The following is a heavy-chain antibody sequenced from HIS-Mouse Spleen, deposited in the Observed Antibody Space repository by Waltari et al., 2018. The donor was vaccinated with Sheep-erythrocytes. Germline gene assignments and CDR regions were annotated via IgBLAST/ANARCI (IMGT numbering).Heavy chain of an antibody. CDR3: ARANSGSYDDAFDI. V-gene: IGHV3-13*01. D-gene: IGHD1-26*01. CDR1: GFTFSSYD. Sequence: EVQLVESGGGLVQPGGSLRLSCAASGFTFSSYDMHWVRRATGKGLEWVSTIGTAGETYYPGSVKGRFTISRENAKNSLYLQMNSLRAGDTAVYYCARANSGSYDDAFDIWSQGTMVTVSS. J-gene: IGHJ3*02. CDR2: IGTAGET.